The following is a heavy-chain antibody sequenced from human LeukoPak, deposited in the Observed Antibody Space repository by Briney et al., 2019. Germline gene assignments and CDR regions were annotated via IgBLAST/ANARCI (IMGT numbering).Heavy chain of an antibody. CDR3: AKTSASGRPYYFDY. V-gene: IGHV3-23*01. CDR2: ISDSGGST. Sequence: QPGGSLRLSCAASGFIFNNYAMSWVPQAPGKGLEWVSAISDSGGSTNYADSVQGRFTISRDNSKNTVYLQMNSLRAEDTAVYYCAKTSASGRPYYFDYWGQGTLVTVSS. CDR1: GFIFNNYA. D-gene: IGHD1-14*01. J-gene: IGHJ4*02.